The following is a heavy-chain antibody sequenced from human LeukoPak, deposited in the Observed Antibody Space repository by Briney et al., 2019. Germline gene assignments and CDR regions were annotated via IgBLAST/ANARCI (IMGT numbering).Heavy chain of an antibody. D-gene: IGHD6-19*01. CDR1: GFPFSSYE. V-gene: IGHV3-48*03. CDR3: ARNQSGGYLAFYL. Sequence: PGGSLRLSCEASGFPFSSYEMNWVRQAPGKGLEWVSYIRDGGSTIFYAASVKRRYIISRHNTKSSLYLQMDSPRADDTAVYYCARNQSGGYLAFYLWGQGTMVTVSS. J-gene: IGHJ3*01. CDR2: IRDGGSTI.